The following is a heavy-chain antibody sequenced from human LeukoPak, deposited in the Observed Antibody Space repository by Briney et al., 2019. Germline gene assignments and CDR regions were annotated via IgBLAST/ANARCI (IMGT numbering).Heavy chain of an antibody. CDR2: IYPGDSDT. CDR1: GYSFTNYW. Sequence: GESLKISCKGSGYSFTNYWIGWVRQMPGKGLEFMGIIYPGDSDTRYSPSFQGQVTISVDKSINTAYLQWSSLKASDSAMYYCARRGYSYGHPFDYWGQGTLVTVSS. CDR3: ARRGYSYGHPFDY. D-gene: IGHD5-18*01. V-gene: IGHV5-51*01. J-gene: IGHJ4*02.